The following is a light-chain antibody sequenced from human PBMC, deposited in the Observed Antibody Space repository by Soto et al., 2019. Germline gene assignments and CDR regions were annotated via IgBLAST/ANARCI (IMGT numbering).Light chain of an antibody. CDR2: GAS. Sequence: EIVMTQSPATLSVSPGGRATLSCRASQSISGTLAWYQQKPGQAPRLLIHGASTRAPGFPARFSVSGSGTDFTLTISSLQSEDFAVYYCQQYNDWPWTFGQGTKVEIK. J-gene: IGKJ1*01. V-gene: IGKV3-15*01. CDR3: QQYNDWPWT. CDR1: QSISGT.